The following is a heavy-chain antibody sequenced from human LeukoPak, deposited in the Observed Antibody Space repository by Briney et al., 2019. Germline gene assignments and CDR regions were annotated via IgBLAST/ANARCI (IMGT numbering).Heavy chain of an antibody. CDR3: AKGYSGYDWSLVDY. J-gene: IGHJ4*02. CDR1: GFTFSSYG. D-gene: IGHD5-12*01. Sequence: GGSLRLSCAASGFTFSSYGMHWVRQAPGKGLEWVAVISYDGSNKYYADSVKGRFTISRDNSKNTLYLRMNSLRAEDTAVYYCAKGYSGYDWSLVDYWGQGTLVTVSS. CDR2: ISYDGSNK. V-gene: IGHV3-30*18.